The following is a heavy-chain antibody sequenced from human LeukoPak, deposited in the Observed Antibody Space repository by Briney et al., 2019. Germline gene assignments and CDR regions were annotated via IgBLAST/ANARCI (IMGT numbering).Heavy chain of an antibody. CDR3: AKGSCSSTSCYVWFDP. J-gene: IGHJ5*02. D-gene: IGHD2-2*01. V-gene: IGHV3-9*03. Sequence: PGRSLRLSCAASGFTFDDYAMHWVRQAPGKGLERVSGINWNSGTIGYADSVKGRFTISRDNAKNSLYLQMNSPRAEDMALYYCAKGSCSSTSCYVWFDPWGQGTLVTVSS. CDR2: INWNSGTI. CDR1: GFTFDDYA.